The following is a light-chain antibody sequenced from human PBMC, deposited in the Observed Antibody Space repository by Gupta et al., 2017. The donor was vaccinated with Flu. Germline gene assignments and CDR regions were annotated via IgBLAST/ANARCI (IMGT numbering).Light chain of an antibody. CDR3: DSYGAVCV. Sequence: QSALTQPASVSGSPGQSIAISCTGTSSDIGAYNYVSWYQQYPGKALILIIYEVSTRPSGVSTRFSGSNSATTPSLTISGLEAEDEYYYYSDSYGAVCVFGGGTKVTVL. CDR2: EVS. V-gene: IGLV2-14*01. CDR1: SSDIGAYNY. J-gene: IGLJ2*01.